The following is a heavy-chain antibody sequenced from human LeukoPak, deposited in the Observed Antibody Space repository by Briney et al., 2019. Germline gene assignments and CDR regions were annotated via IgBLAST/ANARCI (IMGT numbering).Heavy chain of an antibody. Sequence: SSETLFLTCTVSGGSISSYYWSWIRQPPGKGLEWIGYIYYSGSTNYNPSLKSRVTISVDTSKNQFSLKLSSVTAADTAVYYCARSSGWGNFDYWGQGTLVTVSS. D-gene: IGHD6-19*01. CDR1: GGSISSYY. V-gene: IGHV4-59*01. CDR2: IYYSGST. CDR3: ARSSGWGNFDY. J-gene: IGHJ4*02.